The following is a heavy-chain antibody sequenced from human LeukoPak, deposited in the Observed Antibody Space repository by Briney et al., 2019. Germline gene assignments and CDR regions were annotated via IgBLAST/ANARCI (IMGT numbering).Heavy chain of an antibody. D-gene: IGHD3-22*01. Sequence: SETLSLTCTVSGGPISSGGYYWSWIRQHPGKGLEWIGYIYYSGSTYYNPSLKSRVTISVDTSKNQFSLKLSSVTAADTAVYYCARFSDSSGYGFDYWGQGTLVTVSS. CDR3: ARFSDSSGYGFDY. CDR2: IYYSGST. CDR1: GGPISSGGYY. J-gene: IGHJ4*02. V-gene: IGHV4-31*03.